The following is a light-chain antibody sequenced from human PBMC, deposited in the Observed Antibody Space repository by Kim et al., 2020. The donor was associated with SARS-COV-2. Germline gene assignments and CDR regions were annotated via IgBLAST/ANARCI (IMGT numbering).Light chain of an antibody. CDR3: NSRDSNDNGV. CDR2: GKN. V-gene: IGLV3-19*01. Sequence: SSELTQDPAVSVALGQTVRITCQGDSLRSYYATWYQQKPGQAPILVIYGKNNRPSGIPDRFSGSSSGNTASLTITGTQAGDEADYYCNSRDSNDNGVFGGGTKRT. J-gene: IGLJ2*01. CDR1: SLRSYY.